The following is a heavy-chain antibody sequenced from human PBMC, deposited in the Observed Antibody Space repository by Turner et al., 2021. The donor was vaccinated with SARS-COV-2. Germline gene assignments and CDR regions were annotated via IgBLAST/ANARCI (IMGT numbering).Heavy chain of an antibody. V-gene: IGHV3-33*01. J-gene: IGHJ4*02. Sequence: QVPLVESGGGVVQPGGSLTLSCAASGFSFSRYAMHWVRQSPETGLEWVAIIWNEGSNKYDANSVKGRFTVSRDNSQNTLFLHMSALRVDDTAVYHCARAFGSGSFLLDYWGQGTQVTVSS. CDR3: ARAFGSGSFLLDY. CDR1: GFSFSRYA. D-gene: IGHD3-10*01. CDR2: IWNEGSNK.